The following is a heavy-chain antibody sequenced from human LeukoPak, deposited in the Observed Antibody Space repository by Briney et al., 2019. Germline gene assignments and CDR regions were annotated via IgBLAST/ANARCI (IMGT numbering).Heavy chain of an antibody. Sequence: SETLSLTCTVSGFSISTYYWSWFRQPAGKGLEWIGQIHSSGNTNYNPSLQSRVSLSIDTSQNQFSPRLTSLTAADTAVYFCARDVSKAYWGQGLLAIVSS. V-gene: IGHV4-4*07. D-gene: IGHD4-11*01. J-gene: IGHJ4*02. CDR2: IHSSGNT. CDR1: GFSISTYY. CDR3: ARDVSKAY.